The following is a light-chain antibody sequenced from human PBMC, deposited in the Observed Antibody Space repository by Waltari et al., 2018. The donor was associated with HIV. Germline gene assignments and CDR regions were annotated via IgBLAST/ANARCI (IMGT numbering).Light chain of an antibody. J-gene: IGLJ2*01. Sequence: QSALTQPASVSRSPGQSLTISCTGTRAALGLYNFVSWYQKHPDKAPQLIIYGNTNRPSGVSYRFSGSKSDNTASLTISGLQAEDEADYYCSSFATSDTLLFGGGTKLTVL. CDR1: RAALGLYNF. CDR3: SSFATSDTLL. V-gene: IGLV2-14*01. CDR2: GNT.